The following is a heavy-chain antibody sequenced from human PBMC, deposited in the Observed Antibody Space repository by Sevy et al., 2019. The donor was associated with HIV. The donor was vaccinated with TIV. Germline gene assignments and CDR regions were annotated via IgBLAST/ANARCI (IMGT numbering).Heavy chain of an antibody. CDR3: ARDPRRGYSYGYFDY. CDR2: ISYDGSNK. Sequence: GGSLRLSCAASGFTFSSYAMHWVRQAPGKGLEWVAVISYDGSNKYYADSVKGRFTISRDNSQNTLYLQMNSLRAEDTAVYYCARDPRRGYSYGYFDYWGQGTLVTVSS. CDR1: GFTFSSYA. V-gene: IGHV3-30-3*01. D-gene: IGHD5-18*01. J-gene: IGHJ4*02.